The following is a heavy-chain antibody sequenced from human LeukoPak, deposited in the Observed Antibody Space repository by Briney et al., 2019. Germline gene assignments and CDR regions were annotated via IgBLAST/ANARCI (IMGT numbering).Heavy chain of an antibody. Sequence: SETLSLTCTVSGGSMSSSSYYWGWIRQPPGKGPEWIGNIYHSGRTYYNPSLKSRVTISVDTSKNQFSLKLSSVTAADTAVYYCARVTTGRFVWYYYYMDVWGKGTTVTVSS. CDR2: IYHSGRT. J-gene: IGHJ6*03. D-gene: IGHD4-17*01. V-gene: IGHV4-39*07. CDR1: GGSMSSSSYY. CDR3: ARVTTGRFVWYYYYMDV.